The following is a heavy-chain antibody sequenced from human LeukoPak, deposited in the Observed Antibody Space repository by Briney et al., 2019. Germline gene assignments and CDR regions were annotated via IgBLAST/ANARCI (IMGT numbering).Heavy chain of an antibody. CDR1: GGTFSSYT. Sequence: GASVKVSCKASGGTFSSYTISWVRQAPGQGLEWMGRIIPILGIANYAQKFQGRVTITADKSTSTAYMELSSLRSEDTAVYYCARGPRVYYDSSGYYFDYWGQGTLVTVSS. CDR3: ARGPRVYYDSSGYYFDY. CDR2: IIPILGIA. J-gene: IGHJ4*02. V-gene: IGHV1-69*02. D-gene: IGHD3-22*01.